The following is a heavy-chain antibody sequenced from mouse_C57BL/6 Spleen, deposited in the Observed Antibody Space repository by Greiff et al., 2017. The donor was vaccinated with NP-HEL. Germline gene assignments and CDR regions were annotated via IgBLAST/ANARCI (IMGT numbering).Heavy chain of an antibody. CDR1: GYAFSSYW. Sequence: QVHVKQSGAELVKPGASVKISCKASGYAFSSYWMNWVKQRPGKGLEWIGQIYPGDGDTNYNGKFKGKATLTADKSSSTAYMQLSSLTSEDSAVYFCARSDYYGSRPWFAYWGQRTLVTVSA. J-gene: IGHJ3*01. CDR2: IYPGDGDT. CDR3: ARSDYYGSRPWFAY. V-gene: IGHV1-80*01. D-gene: IGHD1-1*01.